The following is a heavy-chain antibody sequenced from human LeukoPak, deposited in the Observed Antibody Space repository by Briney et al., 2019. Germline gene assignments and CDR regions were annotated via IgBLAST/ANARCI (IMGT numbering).Heavy chain of an antibody. Sequence: SETLSLTCTVSGGSISNYFWSWIRQPPGKGLEWIAYISHSGSTTYNPSLKSRVTISVDTSKNQFSLTLSSVTAADTAVYYCASLSYSNYVDYWGQGTLLTVSS. V-gene: IGHV4-59*08. CDR3: ASLSYSNYVDY. CDR2: ISHSGST. CDR1: GGSISNYF. J-gene: IGHJ4*02. D-gene: IGHD4-11*01.